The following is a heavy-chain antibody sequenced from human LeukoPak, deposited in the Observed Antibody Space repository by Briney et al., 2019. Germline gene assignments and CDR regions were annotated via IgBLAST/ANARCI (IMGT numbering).Heavy chain of an antibody. CDR1: GYTLTELS. Sequence: ASVKVSCKVSGYTLTELSMHWVRQAPGKGLEWMGGFDPEDGETIYAQKFQGRVTMTEDTSTDTAYMELCSLRSEDTAVYYCATDLGKVGARDPDYWGQGTLVTVSS. V-gene: IGHV1-24*01. CDR2: FDPEDGET. J-gene: IGHJ4*02. D-gene: IGHD1-26*01. CDR3: ATDLGKVGARDPDY.